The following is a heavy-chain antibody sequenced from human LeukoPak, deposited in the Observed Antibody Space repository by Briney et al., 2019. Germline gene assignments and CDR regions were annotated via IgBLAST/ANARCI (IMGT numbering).Heavy chain of an antibody. CDR3: ARVHGDYDDEAFDI. CDR1: GFTLSNYW. CDR2: IKPDGSEK. J-gene: IGHJ3*02. D-gene: IGHD4-17*01. Sequence: PGGSLRLSCTASGFTLSNYWMSWVRQAPGKGLEWVANIKPDGSEKHYVNSVKGRFTISRDNAKNSLYLQMISLRAEDTAVYYCARVHGDYDDEAFDIWGQGTMVTVSS. V-gene: IGHV3-7*02.